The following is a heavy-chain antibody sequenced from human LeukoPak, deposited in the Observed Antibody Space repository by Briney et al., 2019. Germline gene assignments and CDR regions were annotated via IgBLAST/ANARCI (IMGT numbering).Heavy chain of an antibody. V-gene: IGHV3-23*01. D-gene: IGHD3-10*01. CDR1: GFTFSSYA. J-gene: IGHJ4*02. CDR2: ISGSGGST. Sequence: QSGGSLRLSCAASGFTFSSYAMSWVRQAPGKGLGWVSAISGSGGSTYYADSVKGRFTISRDNSKNTLYLQMNSLRAEDTAVYYCASALWVGELFGFDYWGQGTLVTVSS. CDR3: ASALWVGELFGFDY.